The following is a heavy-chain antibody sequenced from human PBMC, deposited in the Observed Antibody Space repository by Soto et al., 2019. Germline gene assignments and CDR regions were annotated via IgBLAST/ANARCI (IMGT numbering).Heavy chain of an antibody. D-gene: IGHD3-22*01. Sequence: ASVKVSCTASGYTFTSYGISWVRQAPGQGLEWMGWISAYNGNTNYAQKLQGRVTMTTDTSTSTAYMELRSLRSDDTAVYYCARVPVYYYDSSGYGAQYDYWGQGTLVTVSS. J-gene: IGHJ4*02. CDR2: ISAYNGNT. CDR3: ARVPVYYYDSSGYGAQYDY. V-gene: IGHV1-18*01. CDR1: GYTFTSYG.